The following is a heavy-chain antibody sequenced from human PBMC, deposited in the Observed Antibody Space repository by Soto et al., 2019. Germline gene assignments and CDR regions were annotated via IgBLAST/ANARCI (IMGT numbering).Heavy chain of an antibody. CDR3: ARVAHKVDY. CDR1: GFTFSSYE. CDR2: ISSSGSTI. Sequence: GGSLTLACAASGFTFSSYEMNWVRQAPGKGLEWVSYISSSGSTIYYADSVKGRFTIYRDKAKNSLYLQMNSLRAEDTAVYYFARVAHKVDYWGQGNLVTVSS. V-gene: IGHV3-48*03. J-gene: IGHJ4*02.